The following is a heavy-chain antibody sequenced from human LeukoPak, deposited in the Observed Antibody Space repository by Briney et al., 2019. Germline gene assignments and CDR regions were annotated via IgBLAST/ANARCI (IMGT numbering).Heavy chain of an antibody. V-gene: IGHV3-23*01. J-gene: IGHJ6*03. Sequence: GGSLRLSCAASGFTFSSYGMSWVRQAPGKGLEWVSTITGSGGSTYYADSVKGRFTISRDNSKNTLYLQMNSLRAEDTAVYYCAKVKVGVVTAYYYYMDVWGKGTTVTVSS. D-gene: IGHD2-21*02. CDR2: ITGSGGST. CDR3: AKVKVGVVTAYYYYMDV. CDR1: GFTFSSYG.